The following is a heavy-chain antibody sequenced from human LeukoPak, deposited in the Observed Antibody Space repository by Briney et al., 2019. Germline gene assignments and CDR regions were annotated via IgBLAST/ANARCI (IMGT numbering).Heavy chain of an antibody. CDR2: ISTYNFNT. V-gene: IGHV1-18*01. Sequence: GASVKVSCKASGYTFTRYGISWVRQAPGQGLQWIGWISTYNFNTNYAQNLQGRVTMTTDTSTSTAYMELRRLRSDDTAVYYCARDTRRLYHYDRIDDYWGQGTLVTVSS. D-gene: IGHD3-22*01. CDR3: ARDTRRLYHYDRIDDY. J-gene: IGHJ4*02. CDR1: GYTFTRYG.